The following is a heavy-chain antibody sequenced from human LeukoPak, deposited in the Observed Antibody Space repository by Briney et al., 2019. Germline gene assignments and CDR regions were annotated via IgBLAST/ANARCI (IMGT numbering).Heavy chain of an antibody. CDR1: GGSFSGYY. Sequence: SETLSLTCAVYGGSFSGYYWNWIRQPPGEGLEWIGEINHSGSTNYNPSLKSRVTISVDTSKNQFSLKLSFVTAADTAGYYSAVAGYGPRLDYSGQGTLVTVSS. J-gene: IGHJ4*02. D-gene: IGHD5-18*01. V-gene: IGHV4-34*01. CDR3: AVAGYGPRLDY. CDR2: INHSGST.